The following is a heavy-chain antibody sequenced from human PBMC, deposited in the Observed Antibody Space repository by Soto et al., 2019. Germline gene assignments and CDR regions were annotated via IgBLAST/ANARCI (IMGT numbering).Heavy chain of an antibody. CDR1: GGSISSGGYY. D-gene: IGHD3-3*01. CDR3: ARGLLTILGVVTPSYYYYGMYV. J-gene: IGHJ6*02. V-gene: IGHV4-31*03. Sequence: SETLSLTCTVSGGSISSGGYYWSWIRQHPGKGLEWIGYIYYSGSPYYNPSLKRRVTISVDTSKNQFSLKLSSVTAADTAVYYCARGLLTILGVVTPSYYYYGMYVWGQGTTVTVSS. CDR2: IYYSGSP.